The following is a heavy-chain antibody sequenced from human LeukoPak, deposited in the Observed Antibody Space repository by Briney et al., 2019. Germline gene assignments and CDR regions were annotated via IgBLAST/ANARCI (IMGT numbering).Heavy chain of an antibody. CDR2: INQDGSEK. CDR3: ARFIEV. D-gene: IGHD2-15*01. CDR1: GFTFSSYW. J-gene: IGHJ4*02. V-gene: IGHV3-7*04. Sequence: GGSLRLSCAASGFTFSSYWISWVRQAPGKGLEWVANINQDGSEKYYVDSVKGRFTISRDNAKNSLYLQMNSLRAEDTAVYYCARFIEVWGQGTLVTVSS.